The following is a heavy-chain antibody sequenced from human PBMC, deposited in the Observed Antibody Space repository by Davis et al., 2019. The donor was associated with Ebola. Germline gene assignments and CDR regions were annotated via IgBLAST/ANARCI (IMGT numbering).Heavy chain of an antibody. CDR2: IKSKTDGGTT. CDR3: TTESQMGIPARPFDY. D-gene: IGHD6-6*01. CDR1: GFTFSNAW. J-gene: IGHJ4*02. V-gene: IGHV3-15*01. Sequence: GESLMTSRAASGFTFSNAWMSWLRQAPGKGLEWVGRIKSKTDGGTTDYAAPVKGRFTISRDDSKNTLYLQMNSLKTEDTAVYYCTTESQMGIPARPFDYWGQGTLVTVSS.